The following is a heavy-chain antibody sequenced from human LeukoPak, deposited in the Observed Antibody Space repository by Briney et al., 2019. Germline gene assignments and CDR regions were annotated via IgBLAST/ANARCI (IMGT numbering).Heavy chain of an antibody. D-gene: IGHD1-26*01. CDR2: IGTAGDT. Sequence: GGSLRFSCEASGLTFSSYDMPWVRQATGKGLDWVSAIGTAGDTYYPGSVKGRFTISRENAKNSLYLQMNSLRAGDTAVYYCARVRGGYSGSPYFDYWGQGTLVTVSS. J-gene: IGHJ4*02. CDR3: ARVRGGYSGSPYFDY. V-gene: IGHV3-13*01. CDR1: GLTFSSYD.